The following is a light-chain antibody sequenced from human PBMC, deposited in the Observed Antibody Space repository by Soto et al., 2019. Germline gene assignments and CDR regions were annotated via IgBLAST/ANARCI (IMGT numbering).Light chain of an antibody. CDR1: QSISSW. J-gene: IGKJ1*01. Sequence: DIQMTQSPSTLSASVGDRVTITCRASQSISSWLAWYQQKPRKAPKLLIYKASSLEIGVPSRFSGSGSGTEFTPTISSLQPDDFATYYCQQYNSYWTFGQGTKVEIK. CDR2: KAS. V-gene: IGKV1-5*03. CDR3: QQYNSYWT.